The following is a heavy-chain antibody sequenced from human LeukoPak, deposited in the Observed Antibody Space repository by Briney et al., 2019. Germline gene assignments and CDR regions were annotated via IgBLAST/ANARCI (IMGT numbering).Heavy chain of an antibody. CDR1: GFTFSSSW. CDR3: VRGRIAVAGTYIPSNWGPQLYYMDV. J-gene: IGHJ6*03. CDR2: IKCDGSEK. V-gene: IGHV3-52*01. D-gene: IGHD6-19*01. Sequence: GGSLRLSCAASGFTFSSSWMHWVCQAPEKGLEWAADIKCDGSEKYYVDSVKGRLTISRDNAKNSLYLQVNSLRVEDMTVYYCVRGRIAVAGTYIPSNWGPQLYYMDVWGKGTTVTVSS.